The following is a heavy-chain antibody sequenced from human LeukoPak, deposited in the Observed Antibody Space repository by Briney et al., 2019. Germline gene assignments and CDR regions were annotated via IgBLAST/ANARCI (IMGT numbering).Heavy chain of an antibody. J-gene: IGHJ3*02. V-gene: IGHV4-59*01. CDR2: IYYSGST. Sequence: SETLSLTCTVSGGSISSYYWSWIRQPPGKGLEWIGYIYYSGSTNYNPSLKSRVTISVDTSKNQFSLKLSSVTAADTAVYYCARDKVSYYNDSSGYYYVRAFDIWGQGTMVTVSS. CDR1: GGSISSYY. D-gene: IGHD3-22*01. CDR3: ARDKVSYYNDSSGYYYVRAFDI.